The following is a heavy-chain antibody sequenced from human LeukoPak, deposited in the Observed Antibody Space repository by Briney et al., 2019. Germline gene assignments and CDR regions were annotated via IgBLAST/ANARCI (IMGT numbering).Heavy chain of an antibody. Sequence: SETLSLTCTVSGGSISRYYWSWIRQPPGKGLEGIGYIYYSGSTNYNPSLKSRVTISVDTSKNQFSLKLSSVTAADTAVYYCASFTGDTGYYGSGTRSYYYYGMDVWGQGTTVTVSS. CDR3: ASFTGDTGYYGSGTRSYYYYGMDV. CDR2: IYYSGST. CDR1: GGSISRYY. J-gene: IGHJ6*02. D-gene: IGHD3-10*01. V-gene: IGHV4-59*08.